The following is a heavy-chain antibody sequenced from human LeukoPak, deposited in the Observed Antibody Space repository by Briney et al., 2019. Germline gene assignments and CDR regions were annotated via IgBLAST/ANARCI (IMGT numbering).Heavy chain of an antibody. CDR1: GFTVSSNS. CDR2: IYSDNT. Sequence: GGSLRLSCTVSGFTVSSNSMSWVRQAPGKGLEWVSFIYSDNTHYSDSVKGRFTISRDNSKNTLYLQMNSLRAEDTAVYYCARDQGSGSYYDYWGQGTLVTVSS. CDR3: ARDQGSGSYYDY. J-gene: IGHJ4*02. D-gene: IGHD1-26*01. V-gene: IGHV3-66*03.